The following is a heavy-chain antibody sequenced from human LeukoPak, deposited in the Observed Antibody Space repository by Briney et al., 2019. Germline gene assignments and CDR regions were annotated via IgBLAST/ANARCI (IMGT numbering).Heavy chain of an antibody. J-gene: IGHJ6*02. CDR1: GYTLTELS. D-gene: IGHD3-3*01. CDR2: VDPEDGET. Sequence: ASVKVSCKVSGYTLTELSMHWVRQAPGKGLERMGGVDPEDGETIYAQKFQGRVTMTEDTSTDTAYMELSSLRSEDTAVYYCTIRFLDPEHHYYYGMDVWGQGTTVTVSS. V-gene: IGHV1-24*01. CDR3: TIRFLDPEHHYYYGMDV.